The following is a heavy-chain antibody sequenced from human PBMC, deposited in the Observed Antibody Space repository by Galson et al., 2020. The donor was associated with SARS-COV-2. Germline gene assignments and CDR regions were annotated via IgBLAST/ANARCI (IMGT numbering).Heavy chain of an antibody. CDR3: ARMSYDILTGYYRGFDY. CDR2: IDLDDDK. D-gene: IGHD3-9*01. CDR1: GFSLSTSGLC. V-gene: IGHV2-70*01. J-gene: IGHJ4*02. Sequence: SGPTLVKPTQTLTLTCTFSGFSLSTSGLCVSWIRQPPGKALEWLALIDLDDDKYYSTSLKTRLTISKDTSKNQVVRTMTNMDPVDTATYYCARMSYDILTGYYRGFDYWGQGTLVTVSS.